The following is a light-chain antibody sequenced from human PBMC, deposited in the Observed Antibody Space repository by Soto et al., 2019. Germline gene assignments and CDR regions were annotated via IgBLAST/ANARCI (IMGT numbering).Light chain of an antibody. J-gene: IGLJ2*01. CDR3: SSHTSSSTLVV. CDR2: DVS. Sequence: QSALTQPASVSGSPGQSITISCTGTSSDVGGYNYVSWYQHHPGKDPKLMIYDVSHRPSGVSNRFSGSKSGNTASLTISGLQAEDEADYYCSSHTSSSTLVVFGGGTKVTVL. CDR1: SSDVGGYNY. V-gene: IGLV2-14*03.